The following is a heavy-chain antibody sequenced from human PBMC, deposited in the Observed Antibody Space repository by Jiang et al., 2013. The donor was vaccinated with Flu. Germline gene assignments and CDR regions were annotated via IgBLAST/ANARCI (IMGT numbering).Heavy chain of an antibody. CDR2: VRRSGTTT. CDR3: AKIDYHDSSGYSLVDS. CDR1: GFTFSNYA. V-gene: IGHV3-23*01. D-gene: IGHD3-22*01. J-gene: IGHJ4*02. Sequence: GGLVQPGGSLRVSCAASGFTFSNYAMSWVRRAPGKGLEWVSSVRRSGTTTAYADSAKGRFTISRDNSKNTLYLQMDNLRAEDTAIYYCAKIDYHDSSGYSLVDSWGQGTLVSVS.